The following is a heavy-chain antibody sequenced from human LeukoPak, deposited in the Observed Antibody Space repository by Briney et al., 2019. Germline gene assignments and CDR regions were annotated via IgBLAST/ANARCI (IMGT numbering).Heavy chain of an antibody. CDR1: GFALSSYA. D-gene: IGHD2-8*01. V-gene: IGHV3-30*04. CDR2: ISYDGSNK. CDR3: ASSDDTNPSQIDY. Sequence: GGSLRLSCAASGFALSSYAMSWVRQAPGKGLEWVAVISYDGSNKYYADSVKGRFTISRDNSKNTLYLQMNSLRAEDTAVYYCASSDDTNPSQIDYWGQGTLVTVSS. J-gene: IGHJ4*02.